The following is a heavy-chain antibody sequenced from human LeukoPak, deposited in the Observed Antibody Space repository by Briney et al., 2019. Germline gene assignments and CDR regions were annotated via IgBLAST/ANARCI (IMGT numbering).Heavy chain of an antibody. Sequence: ASVKVSCKAPGYTFTGYYIHWVRQAPGQGLEWMGWINSNSGATNYAQKFQGRVTMTRDTSISTAYMELTRLASDDTAVYYCARDGSLAYWGQGTLVTVSS. D-gene: IGHD5-12*01. CDR3: ARDGSLAY. CDR2: INSNSGAT. J-gene: IGHJ4*02. CDR1: GYTFTGYY. V-gene: IGHV1-2*02.